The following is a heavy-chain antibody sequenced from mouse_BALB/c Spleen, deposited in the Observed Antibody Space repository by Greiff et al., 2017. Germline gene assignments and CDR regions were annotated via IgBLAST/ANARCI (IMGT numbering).Heavy chain of an antibody. Sequence: EVQLVESGAELVRPGALVKLSCKASGFNIKDYYMHWVKQRPEQGLEWIGWIDPENGNTIYDPKFQGKASITADTSSNTAYLQLSSLTSEDTAVYYCARHYGSSYVAWFAYWGQGTLVTVSA. V-gene: IGHV14-1*02. CDR1: GFNIKDYY. CDR3: ARHYGSSYVAWFAY. CDR2: IDPENGNT. J-gene: IGHJ3*01. D-gene: IGHD1-1*01.